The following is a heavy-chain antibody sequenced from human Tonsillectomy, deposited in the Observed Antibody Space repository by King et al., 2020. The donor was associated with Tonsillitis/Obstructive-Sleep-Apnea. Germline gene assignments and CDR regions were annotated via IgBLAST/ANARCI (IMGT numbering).Heavy chain of an antibody. CDR2: ISINGDNT. CDR3: ARRYYSSGSFFNDY. CDR1: GFTFSNYA. D-gene: IGHD3-10*01. V-gene: IGHV3-64*07. Sequence: VQLVESGGGLVQPGGSLRLSCAASGFTFSNYAMHWVRQAPGKGLEYVAAISINGDNTYYTDSVKGRFTISRDDSENTLYLQMGSLIPDDMAVYYCARRYYSSGSFFNDYWGQGTLVTVSS. J-gene: IGHJ4*02.